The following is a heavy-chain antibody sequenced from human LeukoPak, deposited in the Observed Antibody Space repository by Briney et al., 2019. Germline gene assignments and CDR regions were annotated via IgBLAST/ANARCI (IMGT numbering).Heavy chain of an antibody. D-gene: IGHD6-13*01. V-gene: IGHV1-24*01. Sequence: ASVKVSCRVSGYTLTELPMHWVRQAPGKGLEWMGGFDPEDGETIYAQKFQGRVTMTEDTSTDTAYMELSSLRSEDTAVYYCATDFPLAAAITYAEYFQHWGQGTLVTVSS. J-gene: IGHJ1*01. CDR2: FDPEDGET. CDR3: ATDFPLAAAITYAEYFQH. CDR1: GYTLTELP.